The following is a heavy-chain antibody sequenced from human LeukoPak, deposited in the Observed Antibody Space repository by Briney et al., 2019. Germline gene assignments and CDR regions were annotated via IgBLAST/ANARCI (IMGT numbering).Heavy chain of an antibody. CDR2: ISYDVSHK. Sequence: GRSLRLSCAASGFTFSTYAIHWVRQAPGKGLEWVAIISYDVSHKYYADSVKGRFTISRDNSKNTLYLQMNSLRAEDTAVYYCAKDPRWFGELLGYFDYWGQGTLVTVSS. J-gene: IGHJ4*02. D-gene: IGHD3-10*01. CDR3: AKDPRWFGELLGYFDY. V-gene: IGHV3-30*18. CDR1: GFTFSTYA.